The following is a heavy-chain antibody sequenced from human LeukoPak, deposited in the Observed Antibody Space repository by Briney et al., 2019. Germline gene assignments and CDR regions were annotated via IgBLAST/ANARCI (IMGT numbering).Heavy chain of an antibody. D-gene: IGHD5-18*01. CDR2: IYHSGST. Sequence: PSETLSLTCTVSGYSISSGYYWGWIRQPPGQGLEWIGSIYHSGSTYYNPSLKSRVTISVDTSKNQFSLKLSSVTAADTAVYYCARRGYGYGFDAFDIWGQGTMVTVSS. J-gene: IGHJ3*02. V-gene: IGHV4-38-2*02. CDR1: GYSISSGYY. CDR3: ARRGYGYGFDAFDI.